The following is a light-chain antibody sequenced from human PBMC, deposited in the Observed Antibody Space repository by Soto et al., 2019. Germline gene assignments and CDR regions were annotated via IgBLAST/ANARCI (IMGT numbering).Light chain of an antibody. CDR1: NIGSKS. V-gene: IGLV3-21*04. CDR2: YDN. Sequence: SYELTQPPSVSVAPGKTARITCGGNNIGSKSVHWYQQKPGQAPVLVIYYDNDRPSGIPERFSGSNSGNTATLTISRVEAVDEADSYCQVWDSSSDHVVFGGGTKLTVL. J-gene: IGLJ2*01. CDR3: QVWDSSSDHVV.